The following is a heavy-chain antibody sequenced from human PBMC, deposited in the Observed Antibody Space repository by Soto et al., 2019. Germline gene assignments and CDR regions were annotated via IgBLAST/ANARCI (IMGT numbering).Heavy chain of an antibody. Sequence: EVQLVESGGGLVKPGGSLRLSCAACGFTFSSYSMKWVRQAPGKGLEWVSSISSSSSYIYYADSVKGRFTISRDNAKNSLYLEMNSLRAEDTAVYYCARGYHYYDSSGYDKWDAFDIWGQGTMVTVSS. CDR1: GFTFSSYS. J-gene: IGHJ3*02. V-gene: IGHV3-21*01. D-gene: IGHD3-22*01. CDR2: ISSSSSYI. CDR3: ARGYHYYDSSGYDKWDAFDI.